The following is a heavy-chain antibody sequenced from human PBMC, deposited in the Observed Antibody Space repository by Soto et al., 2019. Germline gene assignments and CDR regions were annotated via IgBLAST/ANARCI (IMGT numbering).Heavy chain of an antibody. J-gene: IGHJ4*02. Sequence: EVQLLECGGGLVQPGGSLRLSCAASGFTFSSYGMTWVRQAPGKGLEWVSGISGSGGSIYYADSVKGRFTISRDNSKNTLYLQMNSLRAEDTAVYFCAKAGGDCSGGSCYSGQGDYWGQGTLVTVSS. CDR1: GFTFSSYG. CDR2: ISGSGGSI. V-gene: IGHV3-23*01. CDR3: AKAGGDCSGGSCYSGQGDY. D-gene: IGHD2-15*01.